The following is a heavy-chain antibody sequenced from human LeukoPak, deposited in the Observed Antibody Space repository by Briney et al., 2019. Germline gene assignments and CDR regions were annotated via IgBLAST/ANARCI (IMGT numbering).Heavy chain of an antibody. J-gene: IGHJ4*02. CDR1: GFSVSSSY. Sequence: TGGSLRLSCAASGFSVSSSYLSWVRQAPGKGLEWVSVIYAGGGTYYADSVKGRFTISRDNSRNTLYLQMNSLRAEDTAVYYCAKDTDDYGSGSYPYYWGQGTLVTVSS. D-gene: IGHD3-10*01. V-gene: IGHV3-53*01. CDR3: AKDTDDYGSGSYPYY. CDR2: IYAGGGT.